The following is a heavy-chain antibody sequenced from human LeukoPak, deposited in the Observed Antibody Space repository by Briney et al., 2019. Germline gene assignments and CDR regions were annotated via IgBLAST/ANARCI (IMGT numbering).Heavy chain of an antibody. CDR2: IYSGGST. J-gene: IGHJ4*02. V-gene: IGHV3-53*01. CDR1: GFTVSSNY. CDR3: ARDHDDFWSGYYPY. D-gene: IGHD3-3*01. Sequence: GGSLRLSCAASGFTVSSNYMSWVRQAPGKGLVWVSVIYSGGSTYYADSVKGRFTISRDNSKNTLYLQMNSLRAEDTAVYYCARDHDDFWSGYYPYWGQGTLVAVSS.